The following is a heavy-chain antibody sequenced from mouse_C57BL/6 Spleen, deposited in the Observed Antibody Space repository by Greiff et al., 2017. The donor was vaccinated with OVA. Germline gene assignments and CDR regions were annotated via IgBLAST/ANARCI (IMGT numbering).Heavy chain of an antibody. V-gene: IGHV1-55*01. CDR1: GYTFTSYW. J-gene: IGHJ3*01. D-gene: IGHD2-5*01. CDR2: IYPGSGST. Sequence: QVQLQQPGAELVKPGASVKMSCKASGYTFTSYWITWVKQRPGQGLEWIGDIYPGSGSTNYNEKFKSKATLTVDTSSSTAYMQLSSLTSEDSAVYYGARYDDYSNSWFAYWGQGTLVTVSA. CDR3: ARYDDYSNSWFAY.